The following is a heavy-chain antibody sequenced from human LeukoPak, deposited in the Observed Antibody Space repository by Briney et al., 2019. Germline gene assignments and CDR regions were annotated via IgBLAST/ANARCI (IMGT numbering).Heavy chain of an antibody. CDR1: GGTFNSYA. V-gene: IGHV1-69*01. J-gene: IGHJ6*03. Sequence: SVKVSCNASGGTFNSYAISWVRQAPGQGREWMGGNIPIFGTANYAQKFQGRVTITADESASTAYMELSSLRSEDTAVYYCAGKQGYCSSTSCLYYYDYMDVWGKGTTVTVSS. CDR2: NIPIFGTA. CDR3: AGKQGYCSSTSCLYYYDYMDV. D-gene: IGHD2-2*01.